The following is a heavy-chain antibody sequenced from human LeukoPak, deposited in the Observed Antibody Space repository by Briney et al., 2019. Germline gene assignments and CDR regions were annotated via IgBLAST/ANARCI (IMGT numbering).Heavy chain of an antibody. CDR1: GYTFTSYD. D-gene: IGHD2-2*01. V-gene: IGHV1-8*01. J-gene: IGHJ4*02. CDR3: ARLSCSSTSCYGDVDY. Sequence: ASVKVPCKASGYTFTSYDINWVRQATGQGLEWMGWMNPNSGNTGYAQKFQGRVTMTRNTSISTAYMELSSLRSEDTAVYYCARLSCSSTSCYGDVDYWGQGTLVTVSS. CDR2: MNPNSGNT.